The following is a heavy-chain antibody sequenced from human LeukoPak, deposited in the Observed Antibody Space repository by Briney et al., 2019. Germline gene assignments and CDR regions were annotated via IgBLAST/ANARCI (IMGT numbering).Heavy chain of an antibody. J-gene: IGHJ4*02. Sequence: SETLSLTCTVSGGSISSYYWSWIRQPPGKGLEWIGYIYHSGSTYYNPSLKSRVTISVDRSKNQFSLKLSSVTAADTAVYYCARVGGSGSYLDYWGQGTLVTVSS. CDR2: IYHSGST. CDR3: ARVGGSGSYLDY. CDR1: GGSISSYY. V-gene: IGHV4-59*12. D-gene: IGHD3-10*01.